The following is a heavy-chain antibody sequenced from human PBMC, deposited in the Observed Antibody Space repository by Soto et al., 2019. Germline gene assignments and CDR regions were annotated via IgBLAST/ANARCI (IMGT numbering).Heavy chain of an antibody. CDR3: ARHFALRSGGSSGAFDY. CDR2: IYYSGST. Sequence: SETLSLTCTVSGGSISSSSYYWGWIRQPPGKGLEWIGSIYYSGSTYYNPSLKSRVTISVDTSKNQFSLKLSSVTAADTAVYYCARHFALRSGGSSGAFDYWGQGTLVTVSS. D-gene: IGHD2-15*01. CDR1: GGSISSSSYY. V-gene: IGHV4-39*01. J-gene: IGHJ4*02.